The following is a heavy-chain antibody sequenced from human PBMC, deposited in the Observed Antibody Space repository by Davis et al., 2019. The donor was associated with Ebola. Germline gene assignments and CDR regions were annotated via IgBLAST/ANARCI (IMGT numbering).Heavy chain of an antibody. D-gene: IGHD3-22*01. CDR1: GGSISSYY. Sequence: MPGGSLRLSCTVPGGSISSYYWSWIRQPAGKGLEWIGRIYTSGSTNYNPSLKSRVTMSVDASKNQFSLKLSSVTAADTAVYYCARDPPYDQGYDYWGQGTLVTVSS. CDR2: IYTSGST. V-gene: IGHV4-4*07. CDR3: ARDPPYDQGYDY. J-gene: IGHJ4*02.